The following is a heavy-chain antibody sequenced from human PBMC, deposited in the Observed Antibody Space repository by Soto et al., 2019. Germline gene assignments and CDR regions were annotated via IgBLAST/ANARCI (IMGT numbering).Heavy chain of an antibody. Sequence: PSETLSLTCTVSGGSISSGVYYWSWTRHHPGKGLEWIGYIYYSGITYYNPSLESRVTISVDTSKNQFSLKLSSVTAADTAVYYCARGYDFWSGYFDYWGQGTLVTVSS. CDR2: IYYSGIT. V-gene: IGHV4-31*03. D-gene: IGHD3-3*01. J-gene: IGHJ4*02. CDR3: ARGYDFWSGYFDY. CDR1: GGSISSGVYY.